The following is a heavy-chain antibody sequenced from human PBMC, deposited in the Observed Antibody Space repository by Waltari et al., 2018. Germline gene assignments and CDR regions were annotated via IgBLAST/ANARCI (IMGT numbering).Heavy chain of an antibody. CDR3: AKSLIAAAGTGAFDI. CDR1: GFTFSNYP. Sequence: VQLLESGGGLVQPGGCLRLSCAASGFTFSNYPVPWVRQAPGKGLEWLSTIRDSDDKTDYADSVNGRFTISRDNSKNTLYLQMNGLRADDTALYYCAKSLIAAAGTGAFDIWGQGTMVTVSS. V-gene: IGHV3-23*01. J-gene: IGHJ3*02. D-gene: IGHD6-25*01. CDR2: IRDSDDKT.